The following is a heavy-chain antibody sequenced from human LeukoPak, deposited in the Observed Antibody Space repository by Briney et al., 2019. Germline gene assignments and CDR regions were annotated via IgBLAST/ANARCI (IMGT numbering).Heavy chain of an antibody. Sequence: GGSLRLSCAASGFTFSGYWMTWVRQAPGKGLEWVANIKQDGTEKYYVDSVKGRFSISRDNAKNSLYLQMNSLRAEDTAVYYCVEDVVVIVAAKPGIWGQGTLVTVSS. CDR2: IKQDGTEK. J-gene: IGHJ4*02. D-gene: IGHD2-15*01. V-gene: IGHV3-7*03. CDR1: GFTFSGYW. CDR3: VEDVVVIVAAKPGI.